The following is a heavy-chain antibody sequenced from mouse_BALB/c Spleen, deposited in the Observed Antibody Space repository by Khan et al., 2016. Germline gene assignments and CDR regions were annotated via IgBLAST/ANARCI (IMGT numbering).Heavy chain of an antibody. V-gene: IGHV2-6-7*01. Sequence: QVQLKESGPGLVAPSQSLSITCTVSGFSIIAYGVNWVRQPPGKGLEWLGMIWGDGSTDYNSALKSRLYITKDNSKSQVFLKMNSLQTDDTAKYYCARDGWGYYAMDYWGQGTSVTASS. CDR1: GFSIIAYG. D-gene: IGHD1-1*02. J-gene: IGHJ4*01. CDR3: ARDGWGYYAMDY. CDR2: IWGDGST.